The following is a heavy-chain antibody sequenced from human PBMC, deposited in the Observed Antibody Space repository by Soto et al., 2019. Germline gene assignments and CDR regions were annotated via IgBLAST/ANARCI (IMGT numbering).Heavy chain of an antibody. CDR3: ARALVGYCSGGSCYTSRPFDY. Sequence: QVQLQESGPGLVKPSQTLSLTCTVSGGSISSGGYYWSWIRQHPGKGLEWIGYIYYSGSTYYNPSLKSRVTIAVDTPKNQFSLKLSSVTAGDTAVYYCARALVGYCSGGSCYTSRPFDYWGQGTLVTVSS. V-gene: IGHV4-31*03. D-gene: IGHD2-15*01. CDR1: GGSISSGGYY. J-gene: IGHJ4*02. CDR2: IYYSGST.